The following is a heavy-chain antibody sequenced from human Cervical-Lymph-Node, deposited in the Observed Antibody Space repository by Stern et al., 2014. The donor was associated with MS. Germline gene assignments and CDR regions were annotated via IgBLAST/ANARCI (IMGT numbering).Heavy chain of an antibody. CDR1: GFPLSIYS. V-gene: IGHV3-48*01. Sequence: EVQLEESGGGLVQPGGSLRLSCAASGFPLSIYSMNWVRQAPGKGLEWVSYISTISTIYYADSVKGRFTISRDNAKNSLYLQMNSLRAEDTAVYFFARDDWLERLDSWGQGTLVTVSS. D-gene: IGHD3-9*01. J-gene: IGHJ5*01. CDR2: ISTISTI. CDR3: ARDDWLERLDS.